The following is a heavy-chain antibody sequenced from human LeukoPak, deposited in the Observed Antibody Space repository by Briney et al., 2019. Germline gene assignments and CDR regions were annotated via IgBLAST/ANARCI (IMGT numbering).Heavy chain of an antibody. V-gene: IGHV4-39*07. D-gene: IGHD4-11*01. CDR1: GGSIRSSYYY. J-gene: IGHJ4*02. Sequence: PSQTLSLTCTVSGGSIRSSYYYWGWIRQPPGKGLEWIGSIYDSGSTYYNPSLKSRVTISVDTSKNQFSLKLSSVTAADTAVYYCARVSRTVLTEWGQGTLVTVSS. CDR3: ARVSRTVLTE. CDR2: IYDSGST.